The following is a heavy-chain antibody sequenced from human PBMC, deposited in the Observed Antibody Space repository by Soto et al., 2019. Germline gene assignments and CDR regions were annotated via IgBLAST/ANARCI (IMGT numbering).Heavy chain of an antibody. CDR2: ISCCGGSA. J-gene: IGHJ4*02. CDR3: AKADGQQWLIPHLDN. D-gene: IGHD6-19*01. V-gene: IGHV3-23*01. Sequence: QTGGSLRLSCVASGFNFKKFAMAWVRQAAGEGPEWVSGISCCGGSASYADSVKGRLSIARDDSKNTVSLQLNSLRVEDTAQYYCAKADGQQWLIPHLDNWGQGTLVTVSS. CDR1: GFNFKKFA.